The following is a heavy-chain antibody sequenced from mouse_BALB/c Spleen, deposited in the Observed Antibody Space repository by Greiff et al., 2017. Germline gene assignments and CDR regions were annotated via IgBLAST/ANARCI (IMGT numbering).Heavy chain of an antibody. J-gene: IGHJ2*01. D-gene: IGHD3-3*01. V-gene: IGHV3-6*02. CDR2: ISYDGSN. Sequence: EVKLMESGPGLVKPSQSLSLTCSVTGYSITSGYYWNWIRQFPGNKLEWMGYISYDGSNNYNPSLKNRISITRDTSKNQFFLKLNSVTTEDTATYYCAREGDEGYFDYWGQGTTLTVSS. CDR3: AREGDEGYFDY. CDR1: GYSITSGYY.